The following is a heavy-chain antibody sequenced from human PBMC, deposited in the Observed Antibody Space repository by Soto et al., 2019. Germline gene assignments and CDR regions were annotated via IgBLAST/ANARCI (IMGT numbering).Heavy chain of an antibody. D-gene: IGHD3-3*01. CDR2: IKQDGSEK. V-gene: IGHV3-7*01. Sequence: GGSLRLSCADSGFTFNSYWMSWVRQAPGKGLEWVANIKQDGSEKYYVDSVKGRFTISRDNAKNSLYLQMNSLRAEDTAVYYCARDLDLRDFWSGHFGGVWFDPWGQGTLVTVSS. J-gene: IGHJ5*02. CDR1: GFTFNSYW. CDR3: ARDLDLRDFWSGHFGGVWFDP.